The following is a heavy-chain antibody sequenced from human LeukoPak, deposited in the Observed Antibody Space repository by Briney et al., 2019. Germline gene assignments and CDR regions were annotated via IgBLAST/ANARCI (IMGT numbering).Heavy chain of an antibody. V-gene: IGHV1-2*02. CDR2: INPNSGGT. J-gene: IGHJ3*02. Sequence: ASVKVSCKASGYTFTGYYMHWVRQAPGQGLEWMGWINPNSGGTNYAQKFQGRVTMTRDTSISTAYMELSRLRSDDTAVYYCARKERVTMVRGVPWAFDIWGQGTMVTVSS. D-gene: IGHD3-10*01. CDR3: ARKERVTMVRGVPWAFDI. CDR1: GYTFTGYY.